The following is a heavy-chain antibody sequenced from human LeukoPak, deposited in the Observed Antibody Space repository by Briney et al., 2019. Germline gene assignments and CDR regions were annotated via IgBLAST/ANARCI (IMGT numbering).Heavy chain of an antibody. J-gene: IGHJ4*02. CDR2: ISGSGGST. CDR3: AKPPYDILTGYYPYYFDY. Sequence: PGGSLRLSCAASGFTFSSYAKSWVRQAPGKGLEWVSAISGSGGSTYYADSVKGRFTISRDNSKNTLYLQMNSLRAEDTAVYYCAKPPYDILTGYYPYYFDYWGQGTLVTVSS. V-gene: IGHV3-23*01. CDR1: GFTFSSYA. D-gene: IGHD3-9*01.